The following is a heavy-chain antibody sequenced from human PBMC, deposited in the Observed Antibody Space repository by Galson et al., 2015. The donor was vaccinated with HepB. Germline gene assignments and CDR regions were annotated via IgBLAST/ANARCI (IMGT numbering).Heavy chain of an antibody. CDR1: GFTFSRYA. D-gene: IGHD3-22*01. CDR3: ARGENASGYRPDY. J-gene: IGHJ4*02. V-gene: IGHV3-33*01. CDR2: IWNDGSRK. Sequence: SLRLSCAGAGFTFSRYAMHWVRHAPGKGLEWVTIIWNDGSRKLYGNSVRGRFTISRDNSENTVYLQMNSLRAEDTGVYYCARGENASGYRPDYWGQGTLVIVSS.